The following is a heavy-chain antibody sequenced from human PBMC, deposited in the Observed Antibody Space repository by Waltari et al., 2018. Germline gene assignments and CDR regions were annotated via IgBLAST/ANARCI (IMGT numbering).Heavy chain of an antibody. CDR2: IDYCGST. CDR3: ARDYSSSSFDY. V-gene: IGHV4-39*07. D-gene: IGHD6-6*01. CDR1: GGSISSSSYY. Sequence: QLQLQESGPGLVKPSETLSLTCTVSGGSISSSSYYWGWIRQPPGQGLEWIGSIDYCGSTYYNPSLNSRVTISVDTSKNQFSLKLSSVTAADTAVYYCARDYSSSSFDYWGQGTLVTVSS. J-gene: IGHJ4*02.